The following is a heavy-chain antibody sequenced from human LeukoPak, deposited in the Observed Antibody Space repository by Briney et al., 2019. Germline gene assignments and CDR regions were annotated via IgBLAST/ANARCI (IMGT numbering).Heavy chain of an antibody. CDR2: IYSGGST. J-gene: IGHJ5*02. CDR3: ARDRIAVAGNWFDP. D-gene: IGHD6-19*01. CDR1: GFTVSSNY. Sequence: GGSLRLSCAASGFTVSSNYMSWVRQAPGKGLEWVSVIYSGGSTYYADSVKGRFTISRDNSKNTLYLQMNSLRAEDTAVYYCARDRIAVAGNWFDPWGQGTLATVSS. V-gene: IGHV3-66*01.